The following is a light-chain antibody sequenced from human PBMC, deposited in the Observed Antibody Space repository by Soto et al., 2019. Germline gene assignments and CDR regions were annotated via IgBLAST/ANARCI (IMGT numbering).Light chain of an antibody. CDR1: SSDVGGYNY. Sequence: QSALTQPASVSGSPGQSITISCIGTSSDVGGYNYVSWFQQHPGKAPKLMIYDVSNRPSGVSNRFSGSKSGNTASLTISGLQAEDEADYYCSSYTSSSIPVFGGGTKVTVL. CDR3: SSYTSSSIPV. CDR2: DVS. V-gene: IGLV2-14*01. J-gene: IGLJ2*01.